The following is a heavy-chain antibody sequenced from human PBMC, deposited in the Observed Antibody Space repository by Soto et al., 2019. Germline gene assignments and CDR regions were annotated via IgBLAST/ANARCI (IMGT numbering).Heavy chain of an antibody. J-gene: IGHJ4*02. Sequence: VQLVESGGGLVQPGGSLRLSCAASGFTFSSYAMSWVRQAPGKGLEWVSAISGSGGSTYYADSVKGRFTISRDNSKNKLYLQMNSLGAEDTAVYYCAKGLGDCSGGSCSAQYFDYWGQGTLVTVSS. CDR2: ISGSGGST. CDR3: AKGLGDCSGGSCSAQYFDY. CDR1: GFTFSSYA. V-gene: IGHV3-23*04. D-gene: IGHD2-15*01.